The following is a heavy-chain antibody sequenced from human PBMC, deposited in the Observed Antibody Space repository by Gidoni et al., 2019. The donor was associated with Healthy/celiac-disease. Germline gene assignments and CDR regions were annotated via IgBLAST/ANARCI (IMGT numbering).Heavy chain of an antibody. Sequence: QVTLRESGPALVKPTQTLTLTCTFSGCSLSTSGMCVSWIRQPPGKALEWLARIDWDGDKYYSTSLKTRLTISKDTSKNQVVLTMTNMDPLDTATYYCARGYYGSGSYGGFFDYWGQGTLVTVSS. CDR2: IDWDGDK. V-gene: IGHV2-70*13. CDR1: GCSLSTSGMC. CDR3: ARGYYGSGSYGGFFDY. J-gene: IGHJ4*02. D-gene: IGHD3-10*01.